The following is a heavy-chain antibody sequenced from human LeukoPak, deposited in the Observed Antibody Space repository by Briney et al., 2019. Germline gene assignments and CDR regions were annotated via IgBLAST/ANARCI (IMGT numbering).Heavy chain of an antibody. V-gene: IGHV4-4*07. D-gene: IGHD3-10*01. CDR1: GGSISSYY. Sequence: KPSETLSLTCTVSGGSISSYYWGWIRQPAGKGLEWIGRIYTSGSTNYNPSLKSRVTMSVDTSKNQFSLKLNSVTAADTAVYYCARGGYYGSGNDFRFDPWGQGTLVTVSS. J-gene: IGHJ5*02. CDR3: ARGGYYGSGNDFRFDP. CDR2: IYTSGST.